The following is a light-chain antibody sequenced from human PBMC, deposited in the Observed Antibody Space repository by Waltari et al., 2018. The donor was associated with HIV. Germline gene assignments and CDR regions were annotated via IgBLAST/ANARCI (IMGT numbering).Light chain of an antibody. CDR2: DDV. CDR1: NIGSKK. Sequence: SFVPTQPPSVSVAPGQTARITCGANNIGSKKLHWYQQEEGQAPVLVVYDDVGRPSGIPERFAGSKSGNTAILTISRGGAGDEADYYCQVWDSSSDHLFGGGTKLTVL. J-gene: IGLJ2*01. V-gene: IGLV3-21*02. CDR3: QVWDSSSDHL.